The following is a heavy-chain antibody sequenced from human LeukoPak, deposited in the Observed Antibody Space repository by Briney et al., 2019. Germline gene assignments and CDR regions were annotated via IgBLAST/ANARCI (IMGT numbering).Heavy chain of an antibody. CDR3: AREQYYFDY. CDR1: GFTFSNYA. V-gene: IGHV3-30-3*01. CDR2: ISYDGSNK. Sequence: GGSLRLSCAASGFTFSNYAMHWVRQAPGKGLEWVAVISYDGSNKYADSVKGRFTISRDNSKNTLYLQMNSLRAEDTAVYYCAREQYYFDYWGQGTLVTVSS. J-gene: IGHJ4*02. D-gene: IGHD4-11*01.